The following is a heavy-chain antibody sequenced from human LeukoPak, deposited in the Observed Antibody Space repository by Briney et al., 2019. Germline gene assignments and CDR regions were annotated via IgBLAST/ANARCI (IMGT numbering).Heavy chain of an antibody. D-gene: IGHD6-13*01. V-gene: IGHV5-51*01. CDR3: ARHGNSSSWYPHIDY. CDR1: GYSFTPYW. CDR2: IYPADSDT. J-gene: IGHJ4*02. Sequence: GESLKISCKGSGYSFTPYWIGWVRQMPGKGLEWMGIIYPADSDTRYSPSFQGQVTISVDKSINTAYLQLSSLKASDTAMYYCARHGNSSSWYPHIDYWGQGTLVTVSS.